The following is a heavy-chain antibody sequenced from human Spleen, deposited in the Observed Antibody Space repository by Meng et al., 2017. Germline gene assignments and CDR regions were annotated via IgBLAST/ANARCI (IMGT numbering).Heavy chain of an antibody. V-gene: IGHV4-34*01. CDR1: GGSFSDYY. D-gene: IGHD3-10*01. CDR2: INHSGST. CDR3: ARANLVRGIIDT. J-gene: IGHJ5*02. Sequence: NQVAAGLLKPSENLSPTCVVSGGSFSDYYWSWIRQPPGKGLEWIGEINHSGSTNYNPSLESRATISVDTSQNNLSLKLSSVTAADTAVFYCARANLVRGIIDTWGQGTLVTVSS.